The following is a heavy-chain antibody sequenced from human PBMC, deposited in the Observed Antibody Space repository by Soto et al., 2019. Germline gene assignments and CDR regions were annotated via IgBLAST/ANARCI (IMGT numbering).Heavy chain of an antibody. Sequence: GGSLRLSCAASGFTFSSYAMSWVRQAPGKGLEWVSAISGSGGSTYYADSVKGRFTISRDNSKNTLYLQMNSLRAEDTAVYYCAKGERLLEWFNWFDPWGQGTLVTVSS. CDR2: ISGSGGST. D-gene: IGHD3-3*01. CDR3: AKGERLLEWFNWFDP. V-gene: IGHV3-23*01. CDR1: GFTFSSYA. J-gene: IGHJ5*02.